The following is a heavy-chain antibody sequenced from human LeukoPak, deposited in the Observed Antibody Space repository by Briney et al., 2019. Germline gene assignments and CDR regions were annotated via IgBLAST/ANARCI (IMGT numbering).Heavy chain of an antibody. CDR2: ISYDGSNK. V-gene: IGHV3-30*04. CDR3: ARSSPDDYFDC. D-gene: IGHD1-14*01. CDR1: GFTFSSYA. J-gene: IGHJ4*02. Sequence: GGSLRLSCAASGFTFSSYAMHWVRQAPGKGLEWVAVISYDGSNKYYADSVKGRFTISRDNSKNTLYLQMNSLRAEDTAVYYCARSSPDDYFDCWGQGTLVTVSS.